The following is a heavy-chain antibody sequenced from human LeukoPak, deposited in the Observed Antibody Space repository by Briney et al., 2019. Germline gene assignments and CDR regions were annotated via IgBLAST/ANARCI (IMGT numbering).Heavy chain of an antibody. D-gene: IGHD3-22*01. J-gene: IGHJ4*02. CDR2: INPNSGGT. CDR3: ARDGGSYYFDSSGPVTPRFDY. V-gene: IGHV1-2*02. CDR1: GYTFTGYY. Sequence: ASVKVSCKASGYTFTGYYMHWVRQAPGQGLEWMGWINPNSGGTNYAQKFQGRVTMTRDTSISTAYMELSRLRSDDTAVYYCARDGGSYYFDSSGPVTPRFDYWGQGTLVTVSS.